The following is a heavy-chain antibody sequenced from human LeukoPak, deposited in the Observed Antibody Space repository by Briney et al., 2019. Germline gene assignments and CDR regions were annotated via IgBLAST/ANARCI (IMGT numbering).Heavy chain of an antibody. J-gene: IGHJ4*02. CDR2: IDIGGGST. D-gene: IGHD4/OR15-4a*01. CDR1: GFTFDRHA. V-gene: IGHV3-23*01. CDR3: ANEVRPNDY. Sequence: GGSLRLSCVASGFTFDRHAMCWVRQAPGKGLEWVSSIDIGGGSTYCADSVKGRFTISRDKSKNTLYLQMNSLRADDTALYFCANEVRPNDYWGRGTLVTVSS.